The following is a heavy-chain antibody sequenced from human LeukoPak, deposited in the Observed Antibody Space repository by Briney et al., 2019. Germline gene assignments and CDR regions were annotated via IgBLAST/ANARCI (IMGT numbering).Heavy chain of an antibody. CDR3: ARRGGKNYGDYLLYYYYMDV. Sequence: SVKVSCKASGGTFSSYAISWVRQAPGQGLEWMGGIIPIFGTANYAQKFQGRVTITADESTSTAYMELRSLRSDDTAMYYCARRGGKNYGDYLLYYYYMDVWGKGTTVTVSS. CDR2: IIPIFGTA. D-gene: IGHD4-17*01. CDR1: GGTFSSYA. V-gene: IGHV1-69*01. J-gene: IGHJ6*03.